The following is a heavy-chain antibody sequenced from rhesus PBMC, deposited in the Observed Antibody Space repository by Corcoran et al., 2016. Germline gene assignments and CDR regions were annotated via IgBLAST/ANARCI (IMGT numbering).Heavy chain of an antibody. D-gene: IGHD6-43*01. CDR1: GGSISDDYY. V-gene: IGHV4-106*01. CDR2: IYGSGGGA. CDR3: ARDGVAIAAATWFDY. J-gene: IGHJ4*01. Sequence: QVQLQESGPGLVKPSETLSLTCAVSGGSISDDYYWSWIRQPPGKGLEWIGYIYGSGGGANFNPSLKNRVTISIDTSKNQVCRKLRSVTAANTAVYYCARDGVAIAAATWFDYWGQGVLVTVSS.